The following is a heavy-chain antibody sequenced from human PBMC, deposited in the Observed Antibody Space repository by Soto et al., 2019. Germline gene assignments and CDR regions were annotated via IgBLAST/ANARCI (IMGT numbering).Heavy chain of an antibody. Sequence: SETLSLTCTVSGGSISSYYWSWIRQPPGKGLEWIGYIYYSGSTNYNPSLKSRVTISVDTSKNQFSLKLSSVTAADTAVYYCARGGPRYHRGEYFQHWGQGTLVTVSS. CDR3: ARGGPRYHRGEYFQH. CDR1: GGSISSYY. V-gene: IGHV4-59*01. D-gene: IGHD3-16*01. J-gene: IGHJ1*01. CDR2: IYYSGST.